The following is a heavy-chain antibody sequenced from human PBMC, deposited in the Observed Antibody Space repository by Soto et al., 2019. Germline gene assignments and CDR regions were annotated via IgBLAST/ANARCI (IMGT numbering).Heavy chain of an antibody. D-gene: IGHD2-2*01. CDR3: ARGYCISTSCRPNFDY. J-gene: IGHJ4*02. CDR2: ISPNNGKT. V-gene: IGHV1-18*01. CDR1: GYTFTSYG. Sequence: ASVKVSCKASGYTFTSYGISWVRQAPGQGLEWMGWISPNNGKTNYAQKFQGRVTITTDTSTSTAYMELSSLRSEDTAVYYCARGYCISTSCRPNFDYWGQGTLVTVSS.